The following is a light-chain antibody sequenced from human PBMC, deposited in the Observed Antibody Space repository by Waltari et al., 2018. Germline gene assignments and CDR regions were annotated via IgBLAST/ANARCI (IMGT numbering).Light chain of an antibody. Sequence: DIQMTQSPSSLSASVGARVTITCRASQSISSYLNWYPQKPGKAPKLLIYAASSLQSGVPSRFSGSGSGTDFTLTISSLQPEDFATYYCQQSYSTPLTFGGGTKVEIK. CDR3: QQSYSTPLT. V-gene: IGKV1-39*01. CDR1: QSISSY. J-gene: IGKJ4*01. CDR2: AAS.